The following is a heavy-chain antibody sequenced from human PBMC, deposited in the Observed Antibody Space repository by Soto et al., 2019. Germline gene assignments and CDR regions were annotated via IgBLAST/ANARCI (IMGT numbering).Heavy chain of an antibody. J-gene: IGHJ4*02. V-gene: IGHV7-4-1*01. Sequence: ASVKVSCKASGYTFTSYAMNWVRQAPGQGLEWMGWINTNTGNPTYAQGFTGRFVFSLDTSVSTAYLQICNLKAEDTAVYYCASRLAAAGTWGQGTLVTVSS. CDR2: INTNTGNP. CDR1: GYTFTSYA. D-gene: IGHD6-13*01. CDR3: ASRLAAAGT.